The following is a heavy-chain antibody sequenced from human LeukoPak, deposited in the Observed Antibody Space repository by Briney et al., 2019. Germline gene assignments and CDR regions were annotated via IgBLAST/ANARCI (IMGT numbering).Heavy chain of an antibody. CDR1: GFTFSIYE. CDR3: ARDKTGYRVGGQSYYYGMDV. J-gene: IGHJ6*02. V-gene: IGHV3-48*03. Sequence: GGSLRLSCAASGFTFSIYEMNWVRQAPGKGLEWISHISSRGSTIYYADSVKGRFTISRDNAKNSLFLQMNSPRAEDTAVYYCARDKTGYRVGGQSYYYGMDVWGQGATVTVSS. CDR2: ISSRGSTI. D-gene: IGHD3-9*01.